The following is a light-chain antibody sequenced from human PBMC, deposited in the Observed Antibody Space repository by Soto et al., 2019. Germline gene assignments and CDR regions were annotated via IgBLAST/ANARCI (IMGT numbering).Light chain of an antibody. J-gene: IGKJ1*01. CDR1: QSVSSSY. Sequence: EIVLTQSPGTLSLSPGERATLSCRASQSVSSSYLAWYQQKPGQAPRLLIYGASSRATGIPDRFSGSGSGTDFFLSISRLEPEDFAVYYCQQYGSSPRTFGQGTKVE. V-gene: IGKV3-20*01. CDR2: GAS. CDR3: QQYGSSPRT.